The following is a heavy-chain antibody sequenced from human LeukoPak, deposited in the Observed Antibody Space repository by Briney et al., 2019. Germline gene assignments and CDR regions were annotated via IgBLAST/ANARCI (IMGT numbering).Heavy chain of an antibody. CDR2: INWNGGST. V-gene: IGHV3-20*04. CDR3: AREGGNGWYSGWFDP. J-gene: IGHJ5*02. D-gene: IGHD6-19*01. CDR1: GFTFDDYG. Sequence: GGSLRLSCAASGFTFDDYGLSWVRQAPGKGLEWVSTINWNGGSTGYADSVKGRFTISRDNAENLLYLEMNSLRAEDTAVYYCAREGGNGWYSGWFDPWGQGILVTVSS.